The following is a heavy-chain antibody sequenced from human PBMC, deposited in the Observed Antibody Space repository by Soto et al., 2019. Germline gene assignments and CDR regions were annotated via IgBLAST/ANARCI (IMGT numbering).Heavy chain of an antibody. V-gene: IGHV3-23*01. Sequence: GGSLRLSCAASGFTFSSYAMSWVRQAPGKGLEWVSAISGSGGSTYYADSVKGRFTISRDNSKNTLYLQMNSLRAEDTAVYYCAKIPDDELIPHYMDVWGKGTTVTVSS. CDR2: ISGSGGST. J-gene: IGHJ6*03. CDR3: AKIPDDELIPHYMDV. D-gene: IGHD1-7*01. CDR1: GFTFSSYA.